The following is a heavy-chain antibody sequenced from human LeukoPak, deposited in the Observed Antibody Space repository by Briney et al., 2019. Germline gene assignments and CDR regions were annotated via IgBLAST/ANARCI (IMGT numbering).Heavy chain of an antibody. Sequence: GGSLRLSCSASGFTFSSSAMHWVRQAPGEGLEYVSGINDNGRATHYGDSLKGRFTISRDNSKNTLYLQMSTLTTEDTAIYFCVNDVSGSYTFDYWGQGTLVTVSS. V-gene: IGHV3-64D*09. CDR1: GFTFSSSA. J-gene: IGHJ4*02. D-gene: IGHD1-26*01. CDR2: INDNGRAT. CDR3: VNDVSGSYTFDY.